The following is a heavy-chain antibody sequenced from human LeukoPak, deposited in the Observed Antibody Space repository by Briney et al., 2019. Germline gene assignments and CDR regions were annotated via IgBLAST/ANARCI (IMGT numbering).Heavy chain of an antibody. CDR1: GFTFSSYG. D-gene: IGHD3-10*01. CDR2: IRYDGSNK. J-gene: IGHJ4*02. Sequence: GGSLRLSCAASGFTFSSYGMHWVRQAPGKGLEWVAFIRYDGSNKYYADSVKGRFTISRDNSKNTLYLQMNSLRAEDTAVYYCARDHYYGSGSYVDYWGQGTLVAVSS. V-gene: IGHV3-30*02. CDR3: ARDHYYGSGSYVDY.